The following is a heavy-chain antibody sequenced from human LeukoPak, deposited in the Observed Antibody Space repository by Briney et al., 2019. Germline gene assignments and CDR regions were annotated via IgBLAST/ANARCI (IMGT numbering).Heavy chain of an antibody. J-gene: IGHJ3*02. Sequence: GGSLRLSCAASGFISTNAWMSWVRQAPGKGLEWVGRIKSKTDGGATDFAAPVKGRFTISRGDSKNTLYLRMNSLKIEDTAVYYCTTEYRDSSGWYGAFDIWGQGTMVTVSS. V-gene: IGHV3-15*01. CDR1: GFISTNAW. D-gene: IGHD6-19*01. CDR2: IKSKTDGGAT. CDR3: TTEYRDSSGWYGAFDI.